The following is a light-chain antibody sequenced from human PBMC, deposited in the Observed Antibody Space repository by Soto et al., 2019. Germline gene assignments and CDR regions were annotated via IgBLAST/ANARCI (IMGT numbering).Light chain of an antibody. J-gene: IGKJ5*01. CDR1: RSISDW. V-gene: IGKV1-5*01. CDR3: QQFNSYPIT. Sequence: DIQMTQSPSSLSPSVGDRVTIGFRASRSISDWLAWYQQKPGKAPELLIFDASNLKSGVSSRFSGSGSGTEFTLTISSLQPEDFATYYCQQFNSYPITFGQGTRLEIK. CDR2: DAS.